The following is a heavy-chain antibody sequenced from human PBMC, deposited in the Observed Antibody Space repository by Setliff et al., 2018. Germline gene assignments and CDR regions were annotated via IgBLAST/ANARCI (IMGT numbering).Heavy chain of an antibody. CDR2: TYYSGNT. CDR3: ARAPRYFDPTGSYFDF. D-gene: IGHD3-22*01. Sequence: PSETLSLTCTVSGASLNSGTYYWGWIRQPPGKGLEWIASTYYSGNTYYNPSLKSRVTISVDTSKNQFSLKLTSVTAADTAVYYCARAPRYFDPTGSYFDFWGQGTLVTVSS. V-gene: IGHV4-39*07. J-gene: IGHJ4*02. CDR1: GASLNSGTYY.